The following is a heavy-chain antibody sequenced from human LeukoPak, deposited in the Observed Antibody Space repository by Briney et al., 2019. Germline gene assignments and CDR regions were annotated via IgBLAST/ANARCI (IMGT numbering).Heavy chain of an antibody. V-gene: IGHV4-39*01. J-gene: IGHJ5*02. CDR3: ARVNAQGVPSP. CDR2: IHYSGNT. CDR1: GGSISSSSSY. D-gene: IGHD3-16*01. Sequence: SETLSLTCTVSGGSISSSSSYWGWIRQPPGRGLEWIAGIHYSGNTYSNPSLESRVTMSVETSKNQFSLRLSSVTAADTALYYCARVNAQGVPSPWGQGTLVTVSS.